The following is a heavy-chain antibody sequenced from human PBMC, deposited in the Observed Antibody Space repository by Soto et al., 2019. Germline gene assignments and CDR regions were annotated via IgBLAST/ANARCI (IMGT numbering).Heavy chain of an antibody. V-gene: IGHV1-69*13. D-gene: IGHD2-15*01. CDR2: IIPIFGTA. Sequence: SVKVSCKASGGTFSSYAISWVRQAPGQGLEWMGGIIPIFGTANYAQKFQGRVTITADESTSTAYMELSSLRSEDTAVYYCARGVVVVAATQLPTDVYFDYWGQGTLVTVSS. J-gene: IGHJ4*02. CDR3: ARGVVVVAATQLPTDVYFDY. CDR1: GGTFSSYA.